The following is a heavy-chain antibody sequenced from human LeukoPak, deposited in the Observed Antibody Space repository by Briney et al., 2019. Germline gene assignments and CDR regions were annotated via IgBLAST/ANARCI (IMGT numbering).Heavy chain of an antibody. CDR3: GRDTGVAAAGKFNMDV. J-gene: IGHJ6*03. V-gene: IGHV3-48*01. Sequence: GGSLRLSCAASRFTFRRYSMNWVRQAPGKGLEWVSYISSSSSTIYYADSVKGRFTISRDNAKNSLYLQMNSLRAEDTAVYYCGRDTGVAAAGKFNMDVWGKGTTVTVSS. CDR2: ISSSSSTI. D-gene: IGHD6-13*01. CDR1: RFTFRRYS.